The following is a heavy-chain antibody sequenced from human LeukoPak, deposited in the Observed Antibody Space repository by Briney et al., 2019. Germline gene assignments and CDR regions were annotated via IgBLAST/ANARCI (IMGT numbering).Heavy chain of an antibody. V-gene: IGHV1-8*01. CDR1: ENTFTND. J-gene: IGHJ6*03. CDR3: ARRVLLYDILTAYSRYYSSYMDV. Sequence: ASVKVSCKASENTFTNDINWVRQATGQGLEWMGWMNPNSGNTGYAQKFQGRVTMTSNTFIRTAYMELSSLRSEDTAVYYCARRVLLYDILTAYSRYYSSYMDVWGRGTTVTISS. CDR2: MNPNSGNT. D-gene: IGHD3-9*01.